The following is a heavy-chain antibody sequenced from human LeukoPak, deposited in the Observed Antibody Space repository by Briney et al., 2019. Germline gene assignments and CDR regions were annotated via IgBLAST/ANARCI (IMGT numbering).Heavy chain of an antibody. CDR3: AREYYDILTGFVYFDY. CDR2: ISPNSGGT. J-gene: IGHJ4*02. V-gene: IGHV1-2*06. CDR1: GYTFTGYY. Sequence: ASVKVSCKASGYTFTGYYMHWVRQAPGQGLEWMGRISPNSGGTEYAQKFRGRVTMSRDTSISTAYMELSRLRSDDTAVYCSAREYYDILTGFVYFDYWGQGTLVTVSS. D-gene: IGHD3-9*01.